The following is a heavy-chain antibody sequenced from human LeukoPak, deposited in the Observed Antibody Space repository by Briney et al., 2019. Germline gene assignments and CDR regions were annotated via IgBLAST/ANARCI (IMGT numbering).Heavy chain of an antibody. J-gene: IGHJ4*02. V-gene: IGHV1-69*13. D-gene: IGHD6-19*01. CDR2: IIPIFGTA. CDR3: ARARIAVAGLYYFDY. CDR1: GGTYSSYA. Sequence: SVKVSCKASGGTYSSYAISWVRQAPGQGLEWMGGIIPIFGTANYAQKFQGRVTITADESTSTAYMELSSLRSEDTAVYYCARARIAVAGLYYFDYWGQGTLVTVSS.